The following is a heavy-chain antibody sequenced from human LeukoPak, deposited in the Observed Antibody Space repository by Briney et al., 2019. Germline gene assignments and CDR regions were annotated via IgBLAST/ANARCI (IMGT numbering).Heavy chain of an antibody. D-gene: IGHD6-19*01. CDR1: GFTFSSYG. V-gene: IGHV3-33*01. J-gene: IGHJ4*02. CDR3: ASDYPEYSSGFDY. Sequence: PGGSLRLSCAASGFTFSSYGMHWVRQAPGKGLEWVAVIWYDGSNKYYADSVKGRFTISRDNSKNTLYLQMNSLRAEDTAVYYCASDYPEYSSGFDYWGRGTLVTVSS. CDR2: IWYDGSNK.